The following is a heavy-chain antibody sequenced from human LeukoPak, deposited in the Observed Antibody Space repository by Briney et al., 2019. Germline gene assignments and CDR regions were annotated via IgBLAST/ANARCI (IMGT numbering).Heavy chain of an antibody. CDR1: GGSISSYY. Sequence: SETLPLTCTVSGGSISSYYWSWIRQPPGKGLEWIGHIYYSGSTNYNPSLKSRVTISVDTSKNQFSLKLSSVTAADTAVYYCARGLNYYGSGSYAFDYWGQGTLVTVSS. J-gene: IGHJ4*02. D-gene: IGHD3-10*01. V-gene: IGHV4-59*01. CDR2: IYYSGST. CDR3: ARGLNYYGSGSYAFDY.